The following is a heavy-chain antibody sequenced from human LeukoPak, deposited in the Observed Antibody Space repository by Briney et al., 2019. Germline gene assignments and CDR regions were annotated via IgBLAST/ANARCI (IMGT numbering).Heavy chain of an antibody. D-gene: IGHD3-10*01. J-gene: IGHJ4*02. V-gene: IGHV4-59*02. CDR1: GFTVSSNY. Sequence: GSLRLSCAASGFTVSSNYMSWIRQAPGKGLEWIGYIYYSGSTNYNPSLKSRVTISLDTSKDQFSLRLSSVTAADTAFYYCARESATSGSTDWGQGTLVTVSS. CDR3: ARESATSGSTD. CDR2: IYYSGST.